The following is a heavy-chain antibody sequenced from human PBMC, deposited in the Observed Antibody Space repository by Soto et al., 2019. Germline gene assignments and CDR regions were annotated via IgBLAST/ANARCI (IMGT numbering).Heavy chain of an antibody. CDR3: ARDPYYYDSSGPGRAFDI. CDR1: GGSISSYY. CDR2: IYYSGST. J-gene: IGHJ3*02. Sequence: PSETLSLTCTVSGGSISSYYWSWIRQPPGKGLEWIGYIYYSGSTNYNPSLKSRVTIPVDTSKNQFSLKLSSVTAADTAVYYCARDPYYYDSSGPGRAFDIWGQGTMVTVSS. V-gene: IGHV4-59*01. D-gene: IGHD3-22*01.